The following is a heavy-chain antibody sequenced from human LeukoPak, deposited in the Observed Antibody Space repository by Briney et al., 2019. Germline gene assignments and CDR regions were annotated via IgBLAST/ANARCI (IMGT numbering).Heavy chain of an antibody. J-gene: IGHJ5*02. CDR1: GGSISSYY. CDR3: ARDAGSGAWFDP. CDR2: IYYSGST. Sequence: PSETLSLTCTVSGGSISSYYWSWIRQPPGKGLEWIGYIYYSGSTNYNPSLKSRVTISVDTSKNQFSLKLNSVTAADTAVYYCARDAGSGAWFDPWGQGTLVTVSS. V-gene: IGHV4-59*01. D-gene: IGHD6-19*01.